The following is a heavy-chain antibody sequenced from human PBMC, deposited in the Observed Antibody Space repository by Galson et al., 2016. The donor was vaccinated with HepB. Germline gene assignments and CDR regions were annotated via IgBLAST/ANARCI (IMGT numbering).Heavy chain of an antibody. CDR2: ISGYNGDT. J-gene: IGHJ4*02. Sequence: SVKVSCKASGYIFGTHGINWVRQAPGQGLEWMGWISGYNGDTSSAQNFQGRVTLTMDTSTSTAYMEMRNLRSDDTAVYFCARLTISSGWPRSDFWGQGTLVAVSS. V-gene: IGHV1-18*01. D-gene: IGHD6-19*01. CDR1: GYIFGTHG. CDR3: ARLTISSGWPRSDF.